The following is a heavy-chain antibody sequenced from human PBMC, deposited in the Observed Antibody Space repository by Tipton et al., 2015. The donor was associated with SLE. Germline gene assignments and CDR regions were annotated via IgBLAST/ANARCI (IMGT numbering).Heavy chain of an antibody. V-gene: IGHV3-30*04. D-gene: IGHD3-3*01. CDR3: ARDDFWSGYYYYYYYMDV. CDR1: GFTFSNYA. CDR2: ISYDGSNK. Sequence: SLRLSCAASGFTFSNYAMHWVRQAPGKGLEWVAVISYDGSNKYYADFVKGRFTISRDNSKNTLYLQMNSLRAEDTAVYYCARDDFWSGYYYYYYYMDVWGKGTTVTVSS. J-gene: IGHJ6*03.